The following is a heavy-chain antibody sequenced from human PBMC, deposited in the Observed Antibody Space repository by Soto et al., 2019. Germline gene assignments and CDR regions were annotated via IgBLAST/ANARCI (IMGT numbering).Heavy chain of an antibody. CDR2: ISGNGHNT. V-gene: IGHV3-23*01. Sequence: PGGSLRLSCEASGFTFSTSVMNWVRLAPGKGLEWVSTISGNGHNTFYADSVKGRFIISRDNSKNTVHLQMNSLRAEDAAIYFCANRRGGGYYYFDYWGQGALVTVSS. D-gene: IGHD3-3*01. CDR3: ANRRGGGYYYFDY. CDR1: GFTFSTSV. J-gene: IGHJ4*02.